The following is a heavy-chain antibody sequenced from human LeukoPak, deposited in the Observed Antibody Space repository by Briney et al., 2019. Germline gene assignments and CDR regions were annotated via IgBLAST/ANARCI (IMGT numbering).Heavy chain of an antibody. CDR2: ISYDGSNK. V-gene: IGHV3-30*04. CDR3: AREIPVFLGIVVVPAAIARRGGMDV. D-gene: IGHD2-2*03. CDR1: GFTFSSYA. Sequence: GRSLRLSCAAAGFTFSSYAMHWVRQAPGKGLEWVAVISYDGSNKYYADSVKGRFTISRDNSKNTLYLQMNSLRAEDTAVYYCAREIPVFLGIVVVPAAIARRGGMDVWGKGTTVTVSS. J-gene: IGHJ6*04.